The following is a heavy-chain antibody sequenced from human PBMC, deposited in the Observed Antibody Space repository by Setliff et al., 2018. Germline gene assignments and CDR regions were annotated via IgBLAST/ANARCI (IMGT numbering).Heavy chain of an antibody. D-gene: IGHD1-26*01. J-gene: IGHJ4*02. CDR3: ARGVGAMGDY. CDR1: GYTFINYD. CDR2: LNPNISAT. Sequence: ASVKVSCKASGYTFINYDINWVRQATGQGLEWMGWLNPNISATFYAPKFQRRVTMTRDTSTSTFYMELSSLRSEDTAVYYCARGVGAMGDYWGQGTLVTVSS. V-gene: IGHV1-8*01.